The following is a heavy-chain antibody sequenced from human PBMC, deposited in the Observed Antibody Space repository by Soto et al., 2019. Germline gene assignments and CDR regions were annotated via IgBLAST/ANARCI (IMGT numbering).Heavy chain of an antibody. Sequence: SQILSLTCAVSGGSISGGGYSWSWIRQPPGKGLEWIGYIYHSGSTYYNPSLKSRVTISVDRSKNQFSLKLSSVTAADTAVYYCARVPDRWGQGTLVTVSS. CDR2: IYHSGST. CDR1: GGSISGGGYS. V-gene: IGHV4-30-2*01. D-gene: IGHD2-2*01. J-gene: IGHJ5*02. CDR3: ARVPDR.